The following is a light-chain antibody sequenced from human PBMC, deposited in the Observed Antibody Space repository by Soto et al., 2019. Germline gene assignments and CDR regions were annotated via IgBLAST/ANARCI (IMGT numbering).Light chain of an antibody. V-gene: IGLV2-8*01. CDR3: SSFAGSNNFPYV. Sequence: QSALTQPPSASGSPGQSVTISCTGTSSDVGAYDYVSWYQQHPGKAPKLMIYEINKRPSWVPDRFSGSKSGNTASLTVSGLQAEDEADYYCSSFAGSNNFPYVFGTRTKVTVL. CDR1: SSDVGAYDY. J-gene: IGLJ1*01. CDR2: EIN.